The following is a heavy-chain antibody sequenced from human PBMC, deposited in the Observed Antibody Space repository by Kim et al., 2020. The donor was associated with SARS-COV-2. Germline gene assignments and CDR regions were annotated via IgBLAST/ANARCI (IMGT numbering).Heavy chain of an antibody. D-gene: IGHD2-15*01. V-gene: IGHV3-30-3*01. Sequence: GGSLRLSCAASGFTFSSYAMHCVRQAPGKGLEWVAVISYDGSNKYYADSVKGRFTISRDNSKNTLYLQMNSLRAEDTAVYYCARAPGSEPGLEGDYYYYGMYVWGQGTTVTVSS. CDR2: ISYDGSNK. J-gene: IGHJ6*02. CDR3: ARAPGSEPGLEGDYYYYGMYV. CDR1: GFTFSSYA.